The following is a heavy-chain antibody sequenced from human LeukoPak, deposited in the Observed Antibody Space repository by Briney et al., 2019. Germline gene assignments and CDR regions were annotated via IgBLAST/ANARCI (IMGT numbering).Heavy chain of an antibody. CDR2: ISSSSSYI. J-gene: IGHJ4*02. CDR1: GLTFSSYS. CDR3: ATENGVTMVRGVIKPFDY. Sequence: GGSLRLSCAASGLTFSSYSMNWVRQAPGKGLEWVSSISSSSSYIYYADSVKGRFTISRDNAKNSLYLQMNSLRAEDTAVYYCATENGVTMVRGVIKPFDYWGQGTLVTVSS. V-gene: IGHV3-21*01. D-gene: IGHD3-10*01.